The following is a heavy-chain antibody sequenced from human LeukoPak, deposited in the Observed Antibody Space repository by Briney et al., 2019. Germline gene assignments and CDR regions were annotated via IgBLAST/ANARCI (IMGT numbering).Heavy chain of an antibody. J-gene: IGHJ4*02. CDR2: INPSGGST. CDR1: GYTFTSYY. CDR3: ARDSSTEGYSSGWYADY. V-gene: IGHV1-46*01. D-gene: IGHD6-19*01. Sequence: ASVKVSCKASGYTFTSYYMHWVRQAPGQGLEWMGIINPSGGSTSYAQKFQGRVTMTRDTSTSTVYMELSSLRSEDTAVYYCARDSSTEGYSSGWYADYWGQGTLVTVSS.